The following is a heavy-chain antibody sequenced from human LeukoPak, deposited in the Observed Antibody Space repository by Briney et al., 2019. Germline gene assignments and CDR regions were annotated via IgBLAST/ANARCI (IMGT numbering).Heavy chain of an antibody. Sequence: GGSVKVSCKASGYTFTSYGIIWVRQAPGQGLEWVGCICADNGNTNYAQKFKGGVTMTRNTSISTAYMELSSLRSEDTAVYYCAREVRVGGWYFYDSRYYYMDVWGKGTTVTISS. CDR2: ICADNGNT. CDR3: AREVRVGGWYFYDSRYYYMDV. J-gene: IGHJ6*03. CDR1: GYTFTSYG. V-gene: IGHV1-18*01. D-gene: IGHD6-19*01.